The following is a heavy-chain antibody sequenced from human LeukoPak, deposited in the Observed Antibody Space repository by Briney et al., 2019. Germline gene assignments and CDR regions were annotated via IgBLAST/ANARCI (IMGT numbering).Heavy chain of an antibody. J-gene: IGHJ4*02. CDR3: ARGGLWFGELCYFDY. V-gene: IGHV4-31*03. CDR1: GGSISSGDYY. CDR2: IYYSGST. D-gene: IGHD3-10*01. Sequence: PSETLSLTCTVSGGSISSGDYYWSWIRQHPGKGLEWIGYIYYSGSTYYNPSLKSRVTISVDTSKNQFSLKLSSVTAADTAVYYCARGGLWFGELCYFDYWGQGTLVTVSS.